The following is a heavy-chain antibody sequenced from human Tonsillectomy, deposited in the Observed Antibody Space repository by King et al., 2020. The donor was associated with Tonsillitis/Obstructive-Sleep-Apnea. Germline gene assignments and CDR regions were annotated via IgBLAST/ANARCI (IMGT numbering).Heavy chain of an antibody. J-gene: IGHJ3*02. V-gene: IGHV4-59*01. CDR3: SRSPPYYDYIWSPLNGAFDI. D-gene: IGHD3-16*01. CDR1: VGSISGYY. CDR2: IYNSGST. Sequence: VQLQESGPGLVKPSETLSLTCTVSVGSISGYYWSWFRQPPGKGLEWMGDIYNSGSTNYNPSLKTRVTISVYTSNNQFSLTLGSVSAADTALYYCSRSPPYYDYIWSPLNGAFDIWGQGTMVTVSS.